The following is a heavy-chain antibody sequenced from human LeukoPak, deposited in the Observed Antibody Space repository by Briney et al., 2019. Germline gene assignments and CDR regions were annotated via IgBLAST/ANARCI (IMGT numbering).Heavy chain of an antibody. CDR3: ARSPQGTGSPADY. CDR1: GSSFSSYS. CDR2: ISSSSKYI. J-gene: IGHJ4*02. V-gene: IGHV3-21*01. Sequence: GGSLRLSCGDSGSSFSSYSMNWVRQAPGEDLEWVSSISSSSKYIYYADSVKGRFTISRDNAKNSLYLQMNGLRADDTAVYYCARSPQGTGSPADYWGQGTLVTVSS. D-gene: IGHD1-1*01.